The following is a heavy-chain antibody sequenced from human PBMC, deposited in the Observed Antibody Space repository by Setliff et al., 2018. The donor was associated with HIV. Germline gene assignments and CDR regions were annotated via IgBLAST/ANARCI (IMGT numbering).Heavy chain of an antibody. V-gene: IGHV3-7*05. J-gene: IGHJ4*02. CDR2: IKQDGSEK. Sequence: PGGSLRLSCAASGFTFSTYWMSWVRQAPGKGLEWVANIKQDGSEKNYMDSVKGRFTISRDNAKNSLYLQMNSLRVEDTAVYYCATDCAVVGGTGSLDSWGQGTRVTVS. D-gene: IGHD1-26*01. CDR1: GFTFSTYW. CDR3: ATDCAVVGGTGSLDS.